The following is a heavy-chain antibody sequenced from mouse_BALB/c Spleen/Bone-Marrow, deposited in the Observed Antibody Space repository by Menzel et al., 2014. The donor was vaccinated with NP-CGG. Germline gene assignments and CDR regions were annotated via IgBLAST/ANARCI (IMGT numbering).Heavy chain of an antibody. CDR3: AYGSSFGFAY. V-gene: IGHV1-74*01. Sequence: QVQLQQSGAELVRPGASVKPSCRTSGYTFTGYWMNWVKQRPEQGLEWIGRIDPYDSETHYNQKFKVKAILTVDKSSSTAYMQLSSLTSEDSAVYYCAYGSSFGFAYWGQGTLVTVSA. CDR1: GYTFTGYW. D-gene: IGHD1-1*01. CDR2: IDPYDSET. J-gene: IGHJ3*01.